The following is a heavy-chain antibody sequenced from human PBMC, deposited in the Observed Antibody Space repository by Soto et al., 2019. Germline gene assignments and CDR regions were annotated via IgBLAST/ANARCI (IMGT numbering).Heavy chain of an antibody. CDR3: ATYCSGGSCFPGYYYYYGMDV. Sequence: PGGSLRLSCAASGFTFSSYWMHWVRQAPGKGLVWVSRTNSDGSSTSYADPVKGRFTISRDNAKNTLYLQMNSLRAEDTAVYYCATYCSGGSCFPGYYYYYGMDVWGQGTTVTVSS. D-gene: IGHD2-15*01. CDR1: GFTFSSYW. V-gene: IGHV3-74*01. J-gene: IGHJ6*02. CDR2: TNSDGSST.